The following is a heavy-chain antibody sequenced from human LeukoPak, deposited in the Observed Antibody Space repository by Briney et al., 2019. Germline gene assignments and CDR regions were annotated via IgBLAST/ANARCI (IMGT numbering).Heavy chain of an antibody. D-gene: IGHD4-17*01. CDR2: IYTSGST. CDR3: ARDRAYGDHYFDY. V-gene: IGHV4-4*07. CDR1: GGSISNYY. Sequence: SETLSLTCTVSGGSISNYYWSWIRQPAGKGLEWIGRIYTSGSTNYNPSLKSRVTMSVDTSKNQFSLRLSSVTAADTAVYYCARDRAYGDHYFDYWGEGTLVTVSS. J-gene: IGHJ4*02.